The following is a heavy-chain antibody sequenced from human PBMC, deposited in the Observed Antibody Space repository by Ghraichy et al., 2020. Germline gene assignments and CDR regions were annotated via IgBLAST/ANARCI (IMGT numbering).Heavy chain of an antibody. CDR3: ATTPEYGDYFDY. CDR1: GYSISSGYY. J-gene: IGHJ4*01. D-gene: IGHD4-17*01. Sequence: SETLSLTCTVSGYSISSGYYWGWIRQPPGKGLEWIASIYHSGSTYHNPSLNSRVTISIDTSKNQFSLKLNSVTAADTAVYYCATTPEYGDYFDYWGQGTRVTVSS. V-gene: IGHV4-38-2*02. CDR2: IYHSGST.